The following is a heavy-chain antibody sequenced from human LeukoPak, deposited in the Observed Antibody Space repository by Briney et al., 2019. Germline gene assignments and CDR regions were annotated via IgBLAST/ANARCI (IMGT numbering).Heavy chain of an antibody. Sequence: SVKVSCKASGGTFSSYAISWVRQASGQGLEWMGGIIPIFGTANYAQKFQGRVTITADESTSTAYMELSSLRSEDTAVYYCARPNRGYCDDTSCSHFDYWGQGTLVTVSS. CDR2: IIPIFGTA. J-gene: IGHJ4*02. CDR3: ARPNRGYCDDTSCSHFDY. CDR1: GGTFSSYA. V-gene: IGHV1-69*13. D-gene: IGHD2-2*01.